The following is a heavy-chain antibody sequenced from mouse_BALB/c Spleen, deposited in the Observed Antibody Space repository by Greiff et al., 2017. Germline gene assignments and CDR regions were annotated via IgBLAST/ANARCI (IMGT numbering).Heavy chain of an antibody. CDR3: ARKDYDYPYFDY. J-gene: IGHJ2*01. D-gene: IGHD2-4*01. Sequence: EVKLVESGGGLVQPGGSRKLSCAASGFTFSSFGMHWVRQAPEKGLEWVAYISSGSSTIYYAVTVKGRFTISRDNPKNTLFLQMTSLRSEDTAMYYCARKDYDYPYFDYWGQGTTLTVSS. V-gene: IGHV5-17*02. CDR1: GFTFSSFG. CDR2: ISSGSSTI.